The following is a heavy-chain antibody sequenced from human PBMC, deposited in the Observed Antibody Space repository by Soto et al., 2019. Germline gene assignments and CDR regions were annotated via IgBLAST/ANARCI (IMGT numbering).Heavy chain of an antibody. CDR2: TYYRSNWYT. D-gene: IGHD2-8*01. Sequence: SHALSRTYASCGGSVCRNRGTWDCIRQSPSRGLEWLGRTYYRSNWYTDYAVSVKGRITISPDTSNNQLSLQLNSVTPDDTAVYYCARLIGNSWLDSWGQGTLVTVSS. CDR3: ARLIGNSWLDS. V-gene: IGHV6-1*01. J-gene: IGHJ5*01. CDR1: GGSVCRNRGT.